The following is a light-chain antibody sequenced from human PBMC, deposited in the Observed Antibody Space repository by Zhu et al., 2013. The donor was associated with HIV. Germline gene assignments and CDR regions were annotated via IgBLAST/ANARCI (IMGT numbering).Light chain of an antibody. CDR2: DAS. CDR1: QSVSSGN. V-gene: IGKV3-20*01. CDR3: QQYGSSPWT. Sequence: EIVLTQSPGTLSLSPGERATLSCRASQSVSSGNLAWYQQKPGQAPRLLIYDASSRATGIPDRFSGSGSGTDFTLTISRLEPEDFAVYYCQQYGSSPWTFGQGTKVDIK. J-gene: IGKJ1*01.